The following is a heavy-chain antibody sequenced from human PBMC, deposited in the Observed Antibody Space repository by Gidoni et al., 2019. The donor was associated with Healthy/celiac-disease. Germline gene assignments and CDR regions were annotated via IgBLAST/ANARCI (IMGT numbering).Heavy chain of an antibody. J-gene: IGHJ4*02. Sequence: QVQLVQSGAEVKKPGASVKVSCKASGYTFTGYYMHWVRQAPGQGLEWMGWINPNSGGTNYAQKFQGRVTMTRDTSISTAYMELSRLRSDDTAVYYCAREGTDSSGWYRKFVIDYWGQGTLVTVSS. D-gene: IGHD6-19*01. V-gene: IGHV1-2*02. CDR1: GYTFTGYY. CDR2: INPNSGGT. CDR3: AREGTDSSGWYRKFVIDY.